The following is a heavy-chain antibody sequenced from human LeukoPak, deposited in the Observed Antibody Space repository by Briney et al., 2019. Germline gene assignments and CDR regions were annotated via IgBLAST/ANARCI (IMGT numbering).Heavy chain of an antibody. V-gene: IGHV4-30-2*01. CDR2: IYHSGST. CDR3: ARVILPTYYFDY. Sequence: SETLSLTCAVSGGSISSGGYSWSWIRQPPGQGLEWIGYIYHSGSTYYNPSLKSRVTISVDRSKNQFSLKLSSVTAADTAVYYCARVILPTYYFDYWGQGTLVTVSS. CDR1: GGSISSGGYS. D-gene: IGHD2-15*01. J-gene: IGHJ4*02.